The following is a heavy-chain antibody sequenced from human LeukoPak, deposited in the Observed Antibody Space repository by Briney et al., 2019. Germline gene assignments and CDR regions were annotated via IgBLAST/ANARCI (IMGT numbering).Heavy chain of an antibody. CDR1: GGTFSSYA. D-gene: IGHD1-26*01. V-gene: IGHV1-69*13. J-gene: IGHJ6*03. CDR2: IIPIFGTA. Sequence: GASVKVSCKASGGTFSSYAISWVRQAPGQGLEWMGGIIPIFGTANYAQKFQGRVTITADESTSTAYMELSSLRSEDTAVYYCVRAGATNYYYYYMDVWGKGTTVTVSS. CDR3: VRAGATNYYYYYMDV.